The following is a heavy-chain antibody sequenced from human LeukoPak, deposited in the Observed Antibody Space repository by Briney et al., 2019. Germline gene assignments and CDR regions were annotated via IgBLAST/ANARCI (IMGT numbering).Heavy chain of an antibody. J-gene: IGHJ4*02. D-gene: IGHD3-3*01. Sequence: GGSLRLSCAASGFTFTNYAMNWVRQATGQGLEWFSAISGSAGSTYYADSVKGRFTISRDNFKNTLYLQMNSLRAEDTAVYYCARFRSGLVDLDYWGQGTLVTVSS. V-gene: IGHV3-23*01. CDR3: ARFRSGLVDLDY. CDR1: GFTFTNYA. CDR2: ISGSAGST.